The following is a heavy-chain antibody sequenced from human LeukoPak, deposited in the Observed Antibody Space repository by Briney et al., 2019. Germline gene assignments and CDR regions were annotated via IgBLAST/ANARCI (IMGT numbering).Heavy chain of an antibody. V-gene: IGHV3-21*01. CDR3: ARHGSGWYMNDY. CDR1: GFTFSDYN. CDR2: ITTSSSYM. J-gene: IGHJ4*02. Sequence: GGSLRLSCVASGFTFSDYNMNWVRQAPGKGLEWVSSITTSSSYMHYADSVKGRFTIPRDNAKNSLYLHMNSLRAEDTAVYYCARHGSGWYMNDYWGQGTLVTVSS. D-gene: IGHD6-19*01.